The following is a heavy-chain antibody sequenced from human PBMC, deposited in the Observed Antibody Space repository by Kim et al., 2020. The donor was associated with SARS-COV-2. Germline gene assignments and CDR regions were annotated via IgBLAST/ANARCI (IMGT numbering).Heavy chain of an antibody. CDR2: ISSSRSYI. Sequence: GGPLRLSCAASGFTFSSYSMNWVRQAPGKGLEWVSSISSSRSYIYYADSVKGRFTISRDNVKNSLYLQMNSLRAEDTAVYYCARVRGIVVPFDYWGQGTLVTVSS. J-gene: IGHJ4*02. D-gene: IGHD3-22*01. CDR1: GFTFSSYS. V-gene: IGHV3-21*01. CDR3: ARVRGIVVPFDY.